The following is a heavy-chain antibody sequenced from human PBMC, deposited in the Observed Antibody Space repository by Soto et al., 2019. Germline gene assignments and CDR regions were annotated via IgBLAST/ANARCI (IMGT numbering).Heavy chain of an antibody. J-gene: IGHJ3*02. CDR3: ARDWYYSPTGAFDI. CDR2: ISYDGSNK. D-gene: IGHD3-10*01. CDR1: GFTFSSYA. V-gene: IGHV3-30-3*01. Sequence: GGSLRLSCAASGFTFSSYAMHWVRQAPGKGLEWVAVISYDGSNKYYADSVKGRFTISRDNSKNTLYLQMNSLRAEDTAVYYCARDWYYSPTGAFDIWGQGTMVTVSS.